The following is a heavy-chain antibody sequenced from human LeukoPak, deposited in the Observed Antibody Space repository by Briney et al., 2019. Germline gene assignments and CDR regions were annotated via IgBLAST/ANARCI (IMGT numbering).Heavy chain of an antibody. CDR1: GYTFTSYD. D-gene: IGHD2-2*02. J-gene: IGHJ6*03. V-gene: IGHV1-8*01. CDR2: MNPNSGNT. Sequence: ASVKVSCKASGYTFTSYDINWVRQATGQGLEWMGWMNPNSGNTGCAQKFQGRVTMTRNTSISTVYMELSSLRSEDTAVYYCARVAAEVVGVPGAIGFGWLRRDYYYMDVWGKGTTVTVSS. CDR3: ARVAAEVVGVPGAIGFGWLRRDYYYMDV.